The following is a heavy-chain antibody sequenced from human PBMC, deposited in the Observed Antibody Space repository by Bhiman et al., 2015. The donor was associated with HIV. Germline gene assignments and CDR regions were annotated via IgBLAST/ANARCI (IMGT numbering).Heavy chain of an antibody. CDR3: ATEPGGTTQGRFDY. V-gene: IGHV3-30*04. CDR1: GITFFNSA. CDR2: LSFDGDET. D-gene: IGHD1-7*01. Sequence: VQLVESGGGVVQPGKSLRLSCAASGITFFNSALHWLRQAPGRGLEWVATLSFDGDETFYADSVKGRFTLSSDNSENTLYLQLTSLRAEDTAVYYCATEPGGTTQGRFDYWGQGTLVTVSS. J-gene: IGHJ4*02.